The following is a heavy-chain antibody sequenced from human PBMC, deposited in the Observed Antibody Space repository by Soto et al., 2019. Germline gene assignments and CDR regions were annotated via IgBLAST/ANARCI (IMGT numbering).Heavy chain of an antibody. Sequence: QPGGSLRLSCAASGFTFDDYTMHWVRQAPGKGLEWVSLISWDGGSTYYADSVKGRFTISRDNSKNSLYLQMNSLRTEDTALYYCAKDIERWLQSGYYGMDVWGQGTTVTVSS. CDR1: GFTFDDYT. CDR2: ISWDGGST. CDR3: AKDIERWLQSGYYGMDV. D-gene: IGHD5-12*01. V-gene: IGHV3-43*01. J-gene: IGHJ6*02.